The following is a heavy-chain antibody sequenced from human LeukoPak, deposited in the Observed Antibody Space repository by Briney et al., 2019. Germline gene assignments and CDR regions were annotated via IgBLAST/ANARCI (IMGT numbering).Heavy chain of an antibody. CDR1: GYTFTSYA. CDR2: INTNTGNP. Sequence: ASVKVSCKASGYTFTSYAMNWVRQAPGQGLEWMGWINTNTGNPTYAQGFTGRFVFSLDTSVSTAYLQISSLKAEDTAVYYCARDYRLIWYCSSWTGNYFDYWGQGTLVTVSS. J-gene: IGHJ4*02. CDR3: ARDYRLIWYCSSWTGNYFDY. V-gene: IGHV7-4-1*02. D-gene: IGHD6-13*01.